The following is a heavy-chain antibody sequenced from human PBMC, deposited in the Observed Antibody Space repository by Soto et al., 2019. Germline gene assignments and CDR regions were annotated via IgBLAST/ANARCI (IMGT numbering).Heavy chain of an antibody. CDR3: ASGASRWYPYFFDS. D-gene: IGHD6-13*01. CDR2: IIPYYNTL. Sequence: QAQVVQSGAEVRKPGSSVKHTCKASEGTFNSYAIAWVRQAPGQGLEWMGGIIPYYNTLNYAQKFQDRVTITADDSTNTVYTELSSLRSDDTAVYFCASGASRWYPYFFDSWAQGTLVTVSS. CDR1: EGTFNSYA. V-gene: IGHV1-69*01. J-gene: IGHJ4*02.